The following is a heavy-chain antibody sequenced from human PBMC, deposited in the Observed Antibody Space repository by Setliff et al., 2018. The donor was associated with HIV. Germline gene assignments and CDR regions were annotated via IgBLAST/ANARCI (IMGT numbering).Heavy chain of an antibody. V-gene: IGHV1-18*01. CDR3: SRPGGSYCDYGWYLRF. CDR1: GYPFSGYG. D-gene: IGHD4-17*01. CDR2: ISAYSGDK. Sequence: VASVKVSCKASGYPFSGYGISWVRQAPGQGLEWMGWISAYSGDKNHAQKFQGRLTMTTDTSTSTAYMELRSLISDDTAMYYCSRPGGSYCDYGWYLRFWGQGTLVTVSS. J-gene: IGHJ4*02.